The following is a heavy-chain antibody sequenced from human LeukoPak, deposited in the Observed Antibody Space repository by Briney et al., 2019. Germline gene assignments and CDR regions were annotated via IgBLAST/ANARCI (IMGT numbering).Heavy chain of an antibody. D-gene: IGHD1-26*01. V-gene: IGHV1-46*01. CDR1: GYTFTSYY. J-gene: IGHJ5*02. CDR3: AREPIVGATRYWFDP. Sequence: ASVKVSCKASGYTFTSYYMHWVRQAPGQGLEWMGIINPSGGSTSYAQKFQGRVTMTRDTSTSTVYMELSSLRSEDTAVYYCAREPIVGATRYWFDPWGQGTLVTVSS. CDR2: INPSGGST.